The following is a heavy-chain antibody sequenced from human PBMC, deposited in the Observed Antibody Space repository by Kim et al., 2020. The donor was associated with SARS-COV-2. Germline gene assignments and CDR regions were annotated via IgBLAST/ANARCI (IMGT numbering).Heavy chain of an antibody. CDR3: ARSPQLGYCSGGSCFFSFGP. J-gene: IGHJ5*02. D-gene: IGHD2-15*01. V-gene: IGHV4-31*03. CDR1: GGSISSGGYY. Sequence: SETLSLTCTVSGGSISSGGYYWSWIRQHPGKGLEWIGYIYYSGSTYYNPSLKSRVTISVDTSKNQFSLKLSSVTAADTAVYYCARSPQLGYCSGGSCFFSFGPWGQGTLVTVSS. CDR2: IYYSGST.